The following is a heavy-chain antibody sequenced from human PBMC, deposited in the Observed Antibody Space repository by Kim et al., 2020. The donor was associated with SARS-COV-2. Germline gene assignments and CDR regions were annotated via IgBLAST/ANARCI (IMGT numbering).Heavy chain of an antibody. V-gene: IGHV3-33*08. D-gene: IGHD2-15*01. J-gene: IGHJ4*02. CDR3: ARGDSGGVVASY. CDR1: GFTFSTYG. Sequence: GGSLRLSCAASGFTFSTYGMHWVRQAPGKGLEWVAVIWYDGSNKYYADSVKGRFTISRDNSKNTLYLQMNSLRAEDTAVYYCARGDSGGVVASYWGQGTLVTVSS. CDR2: IWYDGSNK.